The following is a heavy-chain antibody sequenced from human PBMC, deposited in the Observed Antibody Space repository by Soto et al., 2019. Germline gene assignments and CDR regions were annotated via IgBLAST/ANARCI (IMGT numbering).Heavy chain of an antibody. J-gene: IGHJ5*02. CDR3: AKGGVKQWLVPFDP. CDR1: GFTFSSYG. V-gene: IGHV3-30*18. CDR2: ISYDGSNK. Sequence: QVQLVESGGGVVQPGRSLRLSCAASGFTFSSYGMHWVRQAPGKGLEWVADISYDGSNKYYADSVKGRFTISRDNSKNTLYLQMNSLRAEDTAVYYCAKGGVKQWLVPFDPWGQGTLVTVSS. D-gene: IGHD6-19*01.